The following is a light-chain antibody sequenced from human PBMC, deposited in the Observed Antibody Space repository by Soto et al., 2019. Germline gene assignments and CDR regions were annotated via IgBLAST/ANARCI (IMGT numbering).Light chain of an antibody. J-gene: IGKJ5*01. Sequence: EIVLTQSPGTLSLSPGERGTLSCRASQSVSSNFLAWYQRKPGQAPRLLIYGASRRATGIPDRFSGSGSGTDFTLTISRLESDDFALYYCQHYGSSPSTFGQGTRLEIK. CDR1: QSVSSNF. CDR3: QHYGSSPST. CDR2: GAS. V-gene: IGKV3-20*01.